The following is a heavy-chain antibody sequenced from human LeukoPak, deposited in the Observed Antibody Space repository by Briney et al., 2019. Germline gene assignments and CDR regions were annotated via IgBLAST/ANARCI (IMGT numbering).Heavy chain of an antibody. D-gene: IGHD1-26*01. CDR1: GFTFSSYS. Sequence: GGSLRLSCAASGFTFSSYSMNWVRQAPGKGLEWVSSISSSSSYIYYADSVKGRFTIPRDNAKNSLYLQMNSLRAEDTAVYYCARREIVGATPAFDIWGQGTMVTVSS. J-gene: IGHJ3*02. V-gene: IGHV3-21*01. CDR3: ARREIVGATPAFDI. CDR2: ISSSSSYI.